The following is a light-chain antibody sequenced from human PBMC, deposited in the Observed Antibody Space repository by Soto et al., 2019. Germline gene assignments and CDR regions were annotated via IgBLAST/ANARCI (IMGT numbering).Light chain of an antibody. CDR1: QSISSW. Sequence: DIQMTQSPSTLSASVGDRVTITCRASQSISSWLAWYQQKPGQAPKFLIYAASSLQSGVPSRFSGRGSGTDFTLTITNLHPEDFATYFCQQGYDTPITFGQGTRLEIK. V-gene: IGKV1-5*01. CDR2: AAS. J-gene: IGKJ5*01. CDR3: QQGYDTPIT.